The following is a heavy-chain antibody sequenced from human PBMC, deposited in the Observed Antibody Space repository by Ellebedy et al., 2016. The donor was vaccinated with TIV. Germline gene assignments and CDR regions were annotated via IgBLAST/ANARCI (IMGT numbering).Heavy chain of an antibody. V-gene: IGHV3-48*02. CDR3: ARDYYGSGSYLTDAFDI. CDR2: ISSSSSTI. J-gene: IGHJ3*02. Sequence: GESLKISXAASGFTFSSYSMNWVRQAPGKGLEWVSYISSSSSTIYYADSVKGRFTISRDNAKNSLYLQMNSLRDEDTAVYYCARDYYGSGSYLTDAFDIWGQGTMVTVSS. CDR1: GFTFSSYS. D-gene: IGHD3-10*01.